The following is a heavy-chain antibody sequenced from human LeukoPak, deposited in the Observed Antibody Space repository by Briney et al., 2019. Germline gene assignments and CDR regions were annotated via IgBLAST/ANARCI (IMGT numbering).Heavy chain of an antibody. CDR2: IIPIFGTA. CDR1: GGTSSSYA. CDR3: ARSDPRWSNYYYYGMDV. J-gene: IGHJ6*02. Sequence: SVKVSCKASGGTSSSYAISWVRQAPGQGLEWMGGIIPIFGTANYAQKFQGRVTITADESTSTAYMELSSLRSEDTAVYYCARSDPRWSNYYYYGMDVWGQGTTVTVSS. D-gene: IGHD2-8*01. V-gene: IGHV1-69*13.